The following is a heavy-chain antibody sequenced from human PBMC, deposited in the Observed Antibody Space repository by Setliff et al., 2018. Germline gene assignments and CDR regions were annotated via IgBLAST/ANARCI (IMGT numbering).Heavy chain of an antibody. V-gene: IGHV3-23*03. D-gene: IGHD5-18*01. CDR3: AKDLSSNTAASYFFDL. CDR1: GFTFSSDA. CDR2: ISSDGSSI. J-gene: IGHJ4*02. Sequence: PGGSLRLSCAASGFTFSSDAMTWVRQAPGKGLEWVSIISSDGSSIYYADSVKGRFTTSRDNSKNTLYLQMNSLRAEDTAVYYCAKDLSSNTAASYFFDLWGQGTQVTVSS.